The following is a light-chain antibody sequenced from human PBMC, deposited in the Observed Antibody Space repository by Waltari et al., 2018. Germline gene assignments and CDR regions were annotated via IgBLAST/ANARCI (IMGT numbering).Light chain of an antibody. CDR3: SSYAGSNGFYV. J-gene: IGLJ1*01. CDR2: EVT. CDR1: SSDIGGYNY. V-gene: IGLV2-8*01. Sequence: QSALTQPPSASGSLGQSVTISCTGTSSDIGGYNYVSWYQQHPGKAPNLMIYEVTKRPSGLPVRFSDSKCCNTASLTLSGLQAEDEADYYCSSYAGSNGFYVFGTGTTVTVL.